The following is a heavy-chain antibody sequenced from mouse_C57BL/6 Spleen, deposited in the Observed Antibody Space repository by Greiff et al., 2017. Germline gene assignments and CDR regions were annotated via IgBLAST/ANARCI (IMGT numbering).Heavy chain of an antibody. CDR3: ERIYYGNYEAVGWYCVV. V-gene: IGHV1-52*01. J-gene: IGHJ1*03. Sequence: VQLQQPGAELVRPGSSVKLSCKASGYTFTSYWMHWVKQRPIQGLEWIGNIDPSDSETHYNQKFKDQATLTVDKSSSTAYMQLSSLTSEDSACYYCERIYYGNYEAVGWYCVVGGTGTTVTGSA. CDR2: IDPSDSET. D-gene: IGHD2-1*01. CDR1: GYTFTSYW.